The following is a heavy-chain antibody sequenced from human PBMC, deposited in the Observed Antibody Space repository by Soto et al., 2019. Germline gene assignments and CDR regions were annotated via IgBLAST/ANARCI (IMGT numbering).Heavy chain of an antibody. D-gene: IGHD4-17*01. Sequence: QITLKESGPTLVKPTQTLTLTCTFSGFSVSTGGVGVGWIRQPPGKALEWLALIYWNDDTRYSPSLKSRLTITQDTSKHQVVLTMTNMDPVDTATYFCAHRGYGDYPRDNWFDPWGPGTLVTVSS. CDR3: AHRGYGDYPRDNWFDP. CDR1: GFSVSTGGVG. V-gene: IGHV2-5*01. J-gene: IGHJ5*02. CDR2: IYWNDDT.